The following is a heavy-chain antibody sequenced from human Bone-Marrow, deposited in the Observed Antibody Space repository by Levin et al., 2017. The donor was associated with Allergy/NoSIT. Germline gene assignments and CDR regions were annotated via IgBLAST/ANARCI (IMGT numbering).Heavy chain of an antibody. V-gene: IGHV3-74*01. CDR3: ARAGSFRFDY. CDR1: GFTFRSYW. CDR2: INSDGSTI. J-gene: IGHJ4*02. Sequence: LSLPCAASGFTFRSYWMHWVRQAPGKGLVWVSRINSDGSTINYADSVRGRFTISRDNAQNTLYLQMNSLRAEDTAVYYCARAGSFRFDYWGQGTLATVSS. D-gene: IGHD1-26*01.